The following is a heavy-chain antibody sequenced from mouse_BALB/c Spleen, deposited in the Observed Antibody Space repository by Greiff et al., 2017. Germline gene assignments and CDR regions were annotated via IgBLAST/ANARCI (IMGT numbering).Heavy chain of an antibody. CDR3: ANYYGSSYWYFDV. J-gene: IGHJ1*01. Sequence: ESGPGLVKPSQSLSLTCSVTGYSITSCYYWNWIRQFPGNKLEWMGYISYDGSNNYNPSLNNRISITRDTSKNQFFLKLNSVTTEDTATYYCANYYGSSYWYFDVWGAGTTVTVSA. D-gene: IGHD1-1*01. V-gene: IGHV3-6*02. CDR2: ISYDGSN. CDR1: GYSITSCYY.